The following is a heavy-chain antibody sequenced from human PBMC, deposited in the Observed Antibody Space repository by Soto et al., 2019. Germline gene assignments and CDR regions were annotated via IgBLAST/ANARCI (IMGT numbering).Heavy chain of an antibody. Sequence: SETLSLTCSVSSGSISSDKYYWTWIRQSPGKGLEWIGHIYYTGTTHYNPSVTSRVIILLDKSKDQFSLTLTSVTAADTGVYYCATVMHDYGTNCVDSWGQGILVTVSS. D-gene: IGHD4-17*01. V-gene: IGHV4-30-4*01. CDR3: ATVMHDYGTNCVDS. CDR2: IYYTGTT. J-gene: IGHJ5*01. CDR1: SGSISSDKYY.